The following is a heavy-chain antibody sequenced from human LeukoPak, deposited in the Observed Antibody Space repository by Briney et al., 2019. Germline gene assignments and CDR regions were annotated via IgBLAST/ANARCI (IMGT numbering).Heavy chain of an antibody. CDR3: ARVGIAVAAAFDI. D-gene: IGHD6-19*01. CDR2: ISSSSSTI. J-gene: IGHJ3*02. Sequence: GGSLRLSCAASGFTFSSYSMNWVRQAPGKGLEWVSYISSSSSTIYYADSVKGRFTISRDNAKNSLYLQMNSLRAEDTAVYYCARVGIAVAAAFDIWGQETVVTVSS. CDR1: GFTFSSYS. V-gene: IGHV3-48*04.